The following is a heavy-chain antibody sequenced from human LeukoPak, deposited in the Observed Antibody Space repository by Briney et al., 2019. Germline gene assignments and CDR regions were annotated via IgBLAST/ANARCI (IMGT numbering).Heavy chain of an antibody. CDR2: IRSGGST. Sequence: GGSLRLSCAASGFTVSSSYMTWVRQAPGKGLEWVSVIRSGGSTVYADSVKGRFTISRDNSKNALYLQLNSLRAEDTAVYYCAREGSGRTAYNDGLDVWGQGTMVTVSS. CDR3: AREGSGRTAYNDGLDV. D-gene: IGHD3-10*01. J-gene: IGHJ3*01. V-gene: IGHV3-53*01. CDR1: GFTVSSSY.